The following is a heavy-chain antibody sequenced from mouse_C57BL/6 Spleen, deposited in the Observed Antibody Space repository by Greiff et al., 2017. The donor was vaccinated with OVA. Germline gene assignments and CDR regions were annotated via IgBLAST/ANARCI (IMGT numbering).Heavy chain of an antibody. CDR3: ARDYDYDVGYAMDY. D-gene: IGHD2-4*01. J-gene: IGHJ4*01. CDR1: GFTFSDYY. V-gene: IGHV5-12*01. CDR2: ISNGGGST. Sequence: DVKLVESGGGLVQPGGSLKLSCAASGFTFSDYYMYWVRQTPEKRLEWVAYISNGGGSTYYPDTVKGRFTISRDNAKNTLYLQMSRLKSEDTAMYYCARDYDYDVGYAMDYWGQGTSVTVSS.